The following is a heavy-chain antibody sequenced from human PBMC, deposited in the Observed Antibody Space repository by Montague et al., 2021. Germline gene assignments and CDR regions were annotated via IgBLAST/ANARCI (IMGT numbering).Heavy chain of an antibody. J-gene: IGHJ4*02. CDR3: ARQGFYESGGFFI. CDR1: GDSINGWY. V-gene: IGHV4-59*01. D-gene: IGHD3-22*01. CDR2: VFYSGAT. Sequence: SETLSLTCSVSGDSINGWYWSWIRQPPGKGLEWIGSVFYSGATNXNPSLKSRVTMSADTSENQVSLKVNSVTAADTAVYYCARQGFYESGGFFIWGLGTLVTVSS.